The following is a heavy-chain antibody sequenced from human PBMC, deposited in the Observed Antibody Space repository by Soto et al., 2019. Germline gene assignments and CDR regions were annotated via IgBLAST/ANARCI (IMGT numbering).Heavy chain of an antibody. CDR3: AKSAVTTGFFYFDY. CDR2: ISWNSGTI. D-gene: IGHD4-17*01. Sequence: EVQLVESGGGLVQPGRSLRLSCAASGFTFDDYAMHWVRQAPGKGLEWVSSISWNSGTIGYADSVKGRFTISRDNAKNSLYLQMNILRAEDTALYYCAKSAVTTGFFYFDYWGQGTLVTVSS. J-gene: IGHJ4*02. CDR1: GFTFDDYA. V-gene: IGHV3-9*01.